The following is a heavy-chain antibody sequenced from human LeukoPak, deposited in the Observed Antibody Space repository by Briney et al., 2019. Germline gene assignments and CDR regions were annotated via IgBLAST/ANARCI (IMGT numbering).Heavy chain of an antibody. Sequence: SETLSLTCTVSGGSISSYYWSWIRQPAGKGLEWIGRIYTSGSTDHNPSLKSRVTMSVDTSKNQFSLKLSSVTAADTAVYYCARGYYGSGSYPSDWFDPWGQGTQVTVSS. CDR1: GGSISSYY. D-gene: IGHD3-10*01. CDR3: ARGYYGSGSYPSDWFDP. CDR2: IYTSGST. V-gene: IGHV4-4*07. J-gene: IGHJ5*02.